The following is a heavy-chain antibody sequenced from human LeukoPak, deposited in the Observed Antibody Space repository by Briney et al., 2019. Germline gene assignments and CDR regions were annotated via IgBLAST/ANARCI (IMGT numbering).Heavy chain of an antibody. CDR1: GGTFSSYA. CDR3: VRDQPPRQPYYYYYGMDV. J-gene: IGHJ6*02. CDR2: IIPIFGTA. V-gene: IGHV1-69*13. Sequence: RASVKVSCKASGGTFSSYAISWVRQAPGQGLEWMGGIIPIFGTANYAQKFQGRVTITADESTSTAYMELSSLRSEDTAVYYCVRDQPPRQPYYYYYGMDVWGQGTTVTVSS. D-gene: IGHD1-1*01.